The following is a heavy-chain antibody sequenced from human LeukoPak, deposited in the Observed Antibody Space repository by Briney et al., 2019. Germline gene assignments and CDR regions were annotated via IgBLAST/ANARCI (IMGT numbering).Heavy chain of an antibody. D-gene: IGHD3-10*02. CDR3: AELGITMIGGV. Sequence: GGSLRLSCAASGFTFSSYEMNWVRQAPGKGLEWVSYITSNGSTKYYADSVKGRFTISRDNSKNSLYLQMNSLRAEDTAVYYCAELGITMIGGVWGKGTTVTVSS. J-gene: IGHJ6*04. CDR1: GFTFSSYE. V-gene: IGHV3-48*03. CDR2: ITSNGSTK.